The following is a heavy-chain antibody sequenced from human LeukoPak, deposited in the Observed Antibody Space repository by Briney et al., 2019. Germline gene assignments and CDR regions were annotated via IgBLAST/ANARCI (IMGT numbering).Heavy chain of an antibody. V-gene: IGHV1-69*04. J-gene: IGHJ3*02. D-gene: IGHD6-19*01. CDR1: GGTFSSYA. CDR3: ARDYGGWYVLRDDAFDI. CDR2: IIPILGIA. Sequence: SVKLSCKASGGTFSSYAISWVRQAPGQGLEWMGRIIPILGIANYAQKFQGRVTITADKSTSTAYMELSSLRSEDTAVYYCARDYGGWYVLRDDAFDIWGQGTMVTVSS.